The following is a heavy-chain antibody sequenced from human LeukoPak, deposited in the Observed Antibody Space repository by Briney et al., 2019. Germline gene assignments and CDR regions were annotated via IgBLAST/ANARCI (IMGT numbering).Heavy chain of an antibody. J-gene: IGHJ4*02. CDR3: IRAAAGSLDY. CDR2: ISSVGSGT. Sequence: GGSLRLSCAASGFTFSNYWMHWVRQAPGKGLAWVSRISSVGSGTSYADSVKGRFTISRDNAKNTLYLQMNSLRAEDTAVYYCIRAAAGSLDYWGQGTQVTVSS. D-gene: IGHD6-13*01. V-gene: IGHV3-74*01. CDR1: GFTFSNYW.